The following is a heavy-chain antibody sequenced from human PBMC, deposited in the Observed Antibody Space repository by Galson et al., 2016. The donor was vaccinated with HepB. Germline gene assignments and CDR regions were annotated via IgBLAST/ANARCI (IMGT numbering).Heavy chain of an antibody. J-gene: IGHJ5*01. CDR1: GFTFRNYW. V-gene: IGHV3-7*01. CDR2: INEEGSDK. CDR3: GRWDRAGSGDS. D-gene: IGHD3-10*01. Sequence: SLRLSCAASGFTFRNYWMSWVRQPPGKGLEWVANINEEGSDKYYVDSVKGRFTISRDNTNNSLYLQMNSLKAEATAVYFCGRWDRAGSGDSWGQGTLVTVSS.